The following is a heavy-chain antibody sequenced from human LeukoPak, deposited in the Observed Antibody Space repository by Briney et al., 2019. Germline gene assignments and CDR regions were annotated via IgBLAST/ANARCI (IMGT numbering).Heavy chain of an antibody. J-gene: IGHJ6*03. Sequence: ASVKVSCKVSGYTLTELSMHWVRQAPGKGLEWMGGFDPEDGETIYAQKFQGRVTMTEDTSTDTAYMELSSLRSEDTAVYYCATSSAGLLRSYYMDVWSKGTTVTVSS. D-gene: IGHD3-3*01. CDR2: FDPEDGET. V-gene: IGHV1-24*01. CDR1: GYTLTELS. CDR3: ATSSAGLLRSYYMDV.